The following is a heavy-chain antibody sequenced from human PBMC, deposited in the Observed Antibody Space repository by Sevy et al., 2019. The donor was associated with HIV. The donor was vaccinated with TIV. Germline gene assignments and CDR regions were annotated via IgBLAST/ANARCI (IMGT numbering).Heavy chain of an antibody. Sequence: ASVKVSCKASGYTFTSYGISWVRQAPGQGLEWMGWISAYNGNTNYAQTLQGRVTMTTDTSTSTAYMELRSLRSDDTAVYYCARDGDIVVVPAAINYYYYGMDVWGQGTTVTVSS. CDR3: ARDGDIVVVPAAINYYYYGMDV. CDR2: ISAYNGNT. D-gene: IGHD2-2*01. J-gene: IGHJ6*02. CDR1: GYTFTSYG. V-gene: IGHV1-18*01.